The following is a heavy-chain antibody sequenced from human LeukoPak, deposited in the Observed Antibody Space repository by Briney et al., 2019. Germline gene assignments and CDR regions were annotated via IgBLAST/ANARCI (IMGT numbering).Heavy chain of an antibody. Sequence: AGGSLRLSCAASGFTFSSYWMHWVRQAPGKGLVWVSRIKSDGSSANYADSVEGRFTISRDNAKNTLYLQMNSLRAEDTAVYYCIAAAGTVGWGQETLVTVSS. CDR2: IKSDGSSA. V-gene: IGHV3-74*01. CDR3: IAAAGTVG. J-gene: IGHJ4*02. CDR1: GFTFSSYW. D-gene: IGHD6-13*01.